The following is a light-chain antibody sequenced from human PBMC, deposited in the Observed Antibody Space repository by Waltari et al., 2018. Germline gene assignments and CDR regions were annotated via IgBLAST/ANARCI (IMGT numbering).Light chain of an antibody. CDR1: QTIRNH. CDR3: QESYSTTWT. J-gene: IGKJ1*01. Sequence: DIQMTQSPSSLSASAGDRVTITCRASQTIRNHLNWYQQKPGKAPKLLIYAASSLQSGVPSRFSGNGSGTDFTLTISSLQPEDFATYYCQESYSTTWTFGQGTKVEIK. CDR2: AAS. V-gene: IGKV1-39*01.